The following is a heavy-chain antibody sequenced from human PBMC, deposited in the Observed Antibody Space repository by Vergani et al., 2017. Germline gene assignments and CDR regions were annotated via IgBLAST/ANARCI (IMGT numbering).Heavy chain of an antibody. CDR3: ASLLAAPGFDYFDY. J-gene: IGHJ4*02. V-gene: IGHV5-51*01. CDR2: IYPGDSDT. D-gene: IGHD6-13*01. CDR1: GYSFTSYW. Sequence: EVQLVQSGAEVKKPGESLKLSCKGSGYSFTSYWIGWVRQMPGKGLEWMGFIYPGDSDTRNSPSFQGQVTIPADKSISTAYLQWRSLKASDTAMYYCASLLAAPGFDYFDYWGQGTLVTVSS.